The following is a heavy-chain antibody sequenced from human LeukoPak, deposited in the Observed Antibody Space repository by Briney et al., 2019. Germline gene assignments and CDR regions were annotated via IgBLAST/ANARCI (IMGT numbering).Heavy chain of an antibody. CDR3: ARAADSSGYYYLFDY. CDR2: INPNSGGT. J-gene: IGHJ4*02. Sequence: ASVKVSCKASGYTFTGYYMHWVRQAPGQGLEWMGWINPNSGGTNYAQKFQGWVTMTRDTSISTAYMELSRLRSDDTAVYYCARAADSSGYYYLFDYWGQGTLVTVSS. D-gene: IGHD3-22*01. CDR1: GYTFTGYY. V-gene: IGHV1-2*04.